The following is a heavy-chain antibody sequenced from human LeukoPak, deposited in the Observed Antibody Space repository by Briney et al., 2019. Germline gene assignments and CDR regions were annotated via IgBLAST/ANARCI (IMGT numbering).Heavy chain of an antibody. CDR1: GIPFSDYY. V-gene: IGHV3-11*03. J-gene: IGHJ4*02. D-gene: IGHD6-13*01. Sequence: GGSLRLSCVVSGIPFSDYYMNWIRQAPGKGLEWISYISSSSSYTGYADSVKGRFTISRDNAKSALYLHLNSLRLEDTAVYYCAAGTAADFWGQGTLVTVSS. CDR2: ISSSSSYT. CDR3: AAGTAADF.